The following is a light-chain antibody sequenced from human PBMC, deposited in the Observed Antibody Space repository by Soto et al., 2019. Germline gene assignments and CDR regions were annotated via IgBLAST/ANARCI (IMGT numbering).Light chain of an antibody. CDR2: GAS. CDR1: QSVSSN. J-gene: IGKJ1*01. V-gene: IGKV3-15*01. Sequence: EIVMTQSPATLSVSPGERATLHCRASQSVSSNLGWYQHRPGQAPRLLIYGASTRATGVPARFRGSGSGTDFTLTISRLEPEDFAVYYCQQYGSSPPWTFGQGTKVDI. CDR3: QQYGSSPPWT.